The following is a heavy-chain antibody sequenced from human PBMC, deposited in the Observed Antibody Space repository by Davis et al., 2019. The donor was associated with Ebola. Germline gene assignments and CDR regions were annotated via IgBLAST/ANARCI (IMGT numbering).Heavy chain of an antibody. CDR2: MSTSGSKT. CDR3: AKKIPGNNPFDS. Sequence: GESLKISCAASGFTFSSYAMHWVRQGPGAGLELVASMSTSGSKTDYGDSVKGRFTISRNNSMNILYLQMNSLRAEDTAVYYCAKKIPGNNPFDSWGQGTLVTVSS. CDR1: GFTFSSYA. V-gene: IGHV3-23*01. J-gene: IGHJ4*02. D-gene: IGHD1-14*01.